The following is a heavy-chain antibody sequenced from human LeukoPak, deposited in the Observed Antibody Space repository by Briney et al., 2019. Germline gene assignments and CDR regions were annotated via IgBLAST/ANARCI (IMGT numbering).Heavy chain of an antibody. CDR1: GFTFSNYA. V-gene: IGHV3-23*01. Sequence: GGSLRLSCAASGFTFSNYAMSWVRQAPGKGLEWVSGISGSGGSTYYADSVKGRFTISRDNAKNSLYLQMNSLRAEDTAVYYCARRDYYYYYGMDVWGQGTTVTVSS. J-gene: IGHJ6*02. CDR3: ARRDYYYYYGMDV. CDR2: ISGSGGST.